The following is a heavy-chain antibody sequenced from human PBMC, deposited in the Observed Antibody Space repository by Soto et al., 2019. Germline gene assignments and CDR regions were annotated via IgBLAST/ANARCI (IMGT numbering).Heavy chain of an antibody. V-gene: IGHV3-30*18. Sequence: PGGSLRLSCAASGFTFSSYGMHWVRQAPGKGLEWVAVISYDGSNKYYADSVKGRFTISRDNSKNTLYLQMNSLRAEDTAVYYCAKALRFLEWLSPGSYYGMDVRGQGTTVTVSS. CDR2: ISYDGSNK. J-gene: IGHJ6*02. D-gene: IGHD3-3*01. CDR1: GFTFSSYG. CDR3: AKALRFLEWLSPGSYYGMDV.